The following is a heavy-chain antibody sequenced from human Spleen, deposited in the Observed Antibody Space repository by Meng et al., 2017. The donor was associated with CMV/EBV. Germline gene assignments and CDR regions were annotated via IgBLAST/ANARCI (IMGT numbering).Heavy chain of an antibody. V-gene: IGHV3-7*01. J-gene: IGHJ6*02. CDR2: IKEDGSEK. CDR3: ARLGVQGVVVPAAMDYYYYGMDV. Sequence: GESLKISCAASGFTFNKFWMTWVRQAPGKGLEWVANIKEDGSEKNYVDSVKGRFTISRDNAKNSLYLQMNSLRAEDTAVYYCARLGVQGVVVPAAMDYYYYGMDVWGQGTTVTVSS. D-gene: IGHD2-2*01. CDR1: GFTFNKFW.